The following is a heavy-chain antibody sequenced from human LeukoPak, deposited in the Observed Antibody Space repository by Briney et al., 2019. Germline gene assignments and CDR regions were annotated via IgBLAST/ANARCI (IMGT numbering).Heavy chain of an antibody. CDR3: ARWGNSWYAFDI. CDR2: ISGYNGNT. J-gene: IGHJ3*02. CDR1: GYTFTSYG. D-gene: IGHD6-13*01. Sequence: ASVKVSCKASGYTFTSYGISWVRQAPGQGLEWMGWISGYNGNTNTAQKLQGRVTMTTDTSTSTAYMELTSLRSDDTAVYYCARWGNSWYAFDIWGPGTMVTVSS. V-gene: IGHV1-18*01.